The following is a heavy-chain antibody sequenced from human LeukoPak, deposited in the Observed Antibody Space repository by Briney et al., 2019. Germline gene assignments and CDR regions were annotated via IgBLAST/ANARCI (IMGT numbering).Heavy chain of an antibody. CDR1: GGSISSYY. CDR3: ARAGYSYGTGYYFDY. Sequence: SETLSLTCTVSGGSISSYYWSWIRLPPGKGLEWIGYIYYTGATYYNPSLKSRVTISLDTSKNQFSLKLSSVTAADAAVYYCARAGYSYGTGYYFDYWGQGAMVTVSS. V-gene: IGHV4-59*01. CDR2: IYYTGAT. D-gene: IGHD5-18*01. J-gene: IGHJ4*02.